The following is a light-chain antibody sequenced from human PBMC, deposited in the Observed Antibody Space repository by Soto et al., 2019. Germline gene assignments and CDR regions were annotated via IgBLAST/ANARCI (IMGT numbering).Light chain of an antibody. CDR1: QSILYNSNNKNY. Sequence: DIVMTQSPDSLAVSLGERATINCKSSQSILYNSNNKNYLAWYQQKPGQPPKLLIYWASTRESGVPDRFSGSGYGTEFTLTISSLQAEDVAVYHCQQYYSTPPTFGQGTKVEIK. J-gene: IGKJ1*01. CDR2: WAS. V-gene: IGKV4-1*01. CDR3: QQYYSTPPT.